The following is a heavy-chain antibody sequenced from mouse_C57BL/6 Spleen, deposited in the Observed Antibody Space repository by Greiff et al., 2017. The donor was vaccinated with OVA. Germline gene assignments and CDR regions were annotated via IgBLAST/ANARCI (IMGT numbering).Heavy chain of an antibody. V-gene: IGHV6-3*01. CDR3: TGSNSYYWYFDV. J-gene: IGHJ1*03. D-gene: IGHD2-5*01. Sequence: EVMLVESGGGLVQPGGSMKLSCVASGFTFSNYWMNWVRQSPEKGLEWVAQIRLKSDNYATHYAESVKGRFTISRDDSKRSVYLQMNNLRAEDTGIYYCTGSNSYYWYFDVWGTGTTVTVSS. CDR1: GFTFSNYW. CDR2: IRLKSDNYAT.